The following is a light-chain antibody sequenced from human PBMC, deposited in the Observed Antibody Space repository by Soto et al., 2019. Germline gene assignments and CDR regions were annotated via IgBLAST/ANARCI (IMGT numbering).Light chain of an antibody. J-gene: IGKJ4*01. CDR3: QQVKSYPRT. CDR2: AES. V-gene: IGKV1-9*01. CDR1: QGIAGS. Sequence: DIQFTHSPSFLSASVGDRVTITCRCSQGIAGSLAWYQQKPGKPPKLLIYAESTLQSGVPSRFSGSGSGTRGTLTISSLQPEDFATYYCQQVKSYPRTFGGGTKVEIK.